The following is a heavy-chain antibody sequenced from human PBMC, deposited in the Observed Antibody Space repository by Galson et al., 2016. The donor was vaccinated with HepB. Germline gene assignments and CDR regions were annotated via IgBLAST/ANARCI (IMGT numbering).Heavy chain of an antibody. Sequence: QSGAEVKKPGESLRISCKASGYSFSSFWIGWVRQMPGKGLEWMGIIYPGDSDTRDSPSFQGQVTISADRSINTAYLQWSSLKASDTAMYYCARLGGRDGYKRIRGAFDIWGRGTMGSVSS. CDR3: ARLGGRDGYKRIRGAFDI. D-gene: IGHD5-24*01. CDR2: IYPGDSDT. V-gene: IGHV5-51*01. J-gene: IGHJ3*02. CDR1: GYSFSSFW.